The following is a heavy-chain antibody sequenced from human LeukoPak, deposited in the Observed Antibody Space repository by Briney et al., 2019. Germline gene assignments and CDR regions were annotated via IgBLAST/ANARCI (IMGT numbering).Heavy chain of an antibody. V-gene: IGHV3-64D*06. J-gene: IGHJ4*02. Sequence: PGGSLRLSCSASGFTFSSYAMHWVRQAPGKGLEYVSAISSNGGSTYYADSVKGRFTISRDNSKNTPYLQMSSLRAEDTAVYYCVNLEGLLPPGWGQGTLVTVSS. CDR3: VNLEGLLPPG. CDR1: GFTFSSYA. D-gene: IGHD3-3*01. CDR2: ISSNGGST.